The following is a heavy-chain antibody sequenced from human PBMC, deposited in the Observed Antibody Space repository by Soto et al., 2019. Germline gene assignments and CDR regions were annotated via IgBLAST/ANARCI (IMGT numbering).Heavy chain of an antibody. D-gene: IGHD3-10*01. CDR3: AKDGPGRASGYFFAY. CDR2: VSASGLNT. J-gene: IGHJ4*02. CDR1: GFTFSTYA. V-gene: IGHV3-23*01. Sequence: EVQLLESGGKLVQPGGSLTLSCAASGFTFSTYAMAWVRQAPGKGLEWVSGVSASGLNTDYADPVKGRFYISRDNSKNTVSLDMYSRRAEDTAWYDGAKDGPGRASGYFFAYWGQGTPVTVSS.